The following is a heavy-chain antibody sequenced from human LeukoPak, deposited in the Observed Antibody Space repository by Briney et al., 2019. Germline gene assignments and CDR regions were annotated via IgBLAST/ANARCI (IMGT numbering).Heavy chain of an antibody. J-gene: IGHJ4*02. Sequence: SGGSLRLSCAASGFTLSNAWMSWVRQAPGKGLEWVGRIKSKTNGGTADYAAPVNGRFTISRDDAKNTLYLQMNSLKTEDTAVYYCTTEFGSGYYFDYWGQGTLVTVSS. CDR1: GFTLSNAW. CDR3: TTEFGSGYYFDY. V-gene: IGHV3-15*01. D-gene: IGHD3-10*01. CDR2: IKSKTNGGTA.